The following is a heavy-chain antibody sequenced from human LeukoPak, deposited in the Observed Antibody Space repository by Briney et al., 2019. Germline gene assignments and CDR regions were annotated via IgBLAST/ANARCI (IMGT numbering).Heavy chain of an antibody. CDR1: GGSFSGYY. J-gene: IGHJ3*02. Sequence: SETLSLTCAVYGGSFSGYYWSWIPQPPGKGLEWIGEINHSGSTNYNPSPKSRVTISVDTSKNQFSLKLSSVTAADTAVYYCARGSIRGAFDIWGQGTMVTVSS. V-gene: IGHV4-34*01. D-gene: IGHD3-10*01. CDR3: ARGSIRGAFDI. CDR2: INHSGST.